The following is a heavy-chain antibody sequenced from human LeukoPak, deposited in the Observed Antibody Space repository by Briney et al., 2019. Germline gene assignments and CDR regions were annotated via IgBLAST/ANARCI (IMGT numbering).Heavy chain of an antibody. D-gene: IGHD3-10*01. CDR1: GGSLSSYY. J-gene: IGHJ3*02. Sequence: SETLSLTCTVSGGSLSSYYWNWIRQPAGKGLERIGHIYTSGSTNYNPSLKSRVTMSVDTSKNQFSLKLSSVTAADTAVYYCARDKSRTYGSADAFDIWGQGTMVTVSS. CDR2: IYTSGST. CDR3: ARDKSRTYGSADAFDI. V-gene: IGHV4-4*07.